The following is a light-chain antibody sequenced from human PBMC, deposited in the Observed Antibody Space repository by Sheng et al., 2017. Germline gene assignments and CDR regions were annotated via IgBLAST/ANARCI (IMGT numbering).Light chain of an antibody. V-gene: IGKV3-20*01. J-gene: IGKJ3*01. CDR3: QQSGSSPFT. CDR1: QSVSSTY. Sequence: EIVLTQSPGTLSLSPGDRATLSCRASQSVSSTYLAWYQQKPGQAPRLLIYGASSRATGIPDRFSGSGSGTDFTLTISRLEPEDFAVYYCQQSGSSPFTFGPGTKVDFK. CDR2: GAS.